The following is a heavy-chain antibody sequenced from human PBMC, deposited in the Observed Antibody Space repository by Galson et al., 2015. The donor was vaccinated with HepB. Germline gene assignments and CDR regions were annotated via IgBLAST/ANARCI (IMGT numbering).Heavy chain of an antibody. V-gene: IGHV1-18*04. CDR1: GYTFTSYG. Sequence: SVKVSCKASGYTFTSYGISWVRQAPGQGLEWMGWISAYNGNTNYAQKLQGRVTMTTDTSTSTAYMELRSLRSDDTAVYYCARVFPGGYEALNWFDPWGQGTLVTVSS. J-gene: IGHJ5*02. D-gene: IGHD5-12*01. CDR3: ARVFPGGYEALNWFDP. CDR2: ISAYNGNT.